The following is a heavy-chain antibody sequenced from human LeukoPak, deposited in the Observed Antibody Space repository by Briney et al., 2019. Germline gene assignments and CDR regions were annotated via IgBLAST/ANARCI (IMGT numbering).Heavy chain of an antibody. J-gene: IGHJ4*02. V-gene: IGHV4-39*01. D-gene: IGHD5-24*01. CDR1: GVSISGTNYY. CDR3: ARHEEEDGYNAKTPDY. CDR2: IHYCLPT. Sequence: SETLSLTCDVSGVSISGTNYYWGWIRQPPGMGLEWIGSIHYCLPTFYIPLLKRRVTISVDTSKNQTSLRLRSVTAADPAVYYCARHEEEDGYNAKTPDYWGQGTLVTVSS.